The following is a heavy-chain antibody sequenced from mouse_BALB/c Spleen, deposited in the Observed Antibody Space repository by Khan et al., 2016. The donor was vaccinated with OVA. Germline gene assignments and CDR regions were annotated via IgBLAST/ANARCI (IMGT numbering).Heavy chain of an antibody. J-gene: IGHJ3*01. CDR2: ILPGSGST. CDR3: ALIYYNDEGIAY. D-gene: IGHD2-4*01. V-gene: IGHV1-9*01. CDR1: GYTFSSCW. Sequence: QVQLQQPGAELMKPGASVKISCKTPGYTFSSCWIEWVKQRPGHGLEWIGEILPGSGSTNYNEKFRGKATFTADTSSNTAYMQLSSLTSEDSAVYYCALIYYNDEGIAYWGQGTLVTVSA.